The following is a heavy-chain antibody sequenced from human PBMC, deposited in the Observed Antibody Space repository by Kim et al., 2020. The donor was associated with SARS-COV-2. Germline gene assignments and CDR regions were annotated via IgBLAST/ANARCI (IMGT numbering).Heavy chain of an antibody. J-gene: IGHJ6*02. CDR2: ISAYNGNT. Sequence: ASVKVSCKASGYTFTSYGISWVRQAPGQGLEWMGWISAYNGNTNYAQKPQGRVTMTTDTSTSTAYMELRSLRSDDTAVYYCARDSPIVGATIGYYYGMDVWGQGTTVTVSS. V-gene: IGHV1-18*01. D-gene: IGHD1-26*01. CDR3: ARDSPIVGATIGYYYGMDV. CDR1: GYTFTSYG.